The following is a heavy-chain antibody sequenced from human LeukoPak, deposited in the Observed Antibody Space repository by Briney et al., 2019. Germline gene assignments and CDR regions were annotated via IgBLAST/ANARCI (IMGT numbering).Heavy chain of an antibody. Sequence: SETLSLTCTVSGGSISSYYWGWIRQPPGKGLEWIGYIYYSGSTYYNPSLKSRVTISVDTSKNQFSLKLSSVTAADTAVYYCARRYDSSGYYNQGVFDYWGQGTLVTVSS. J-gene: IGHJ4*02. CDR3: ARRYDSSGYYNQGVFDY. D-gene: IGHD3-22*01. CDR2: IYYSGST. V-gene: IGHV4-59*08. CDR1: GGSISSYY.